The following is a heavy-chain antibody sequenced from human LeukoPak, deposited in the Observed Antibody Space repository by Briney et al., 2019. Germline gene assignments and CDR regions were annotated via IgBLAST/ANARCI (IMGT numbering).Heavy chain of an antibody. CDR1: GYSISSGYY. V-gene: IGHV4-38-2*02. Sequence: SETLSLTCTVSGYSISSGYYWGWIRPPPGKGLEWIGSIYHSGSTYYNPSLKSRVTISVDTSKNQFSLELSSVTAADTAVYYCARGRAAVAGTTGNKWFDPWGQGTLVTVSS. CDR3: ARGRAAVAGTTGNKWFDP. CDR2: IYHSGST. D-gene: IGHD6-19*01. J-gene: IGHJ5*02.